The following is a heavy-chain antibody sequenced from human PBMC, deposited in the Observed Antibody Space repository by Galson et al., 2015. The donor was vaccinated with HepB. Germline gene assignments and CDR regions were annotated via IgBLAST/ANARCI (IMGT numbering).Heavy chain of an antibody. CDR3: ARDRDYRLDY. V-gene: IGHV1-18*04. CDR2: ISASNGNT. J-gene: IGHJ4*02. Sequence: SVKVSCKASGYTFTTNGISWVRQAPGQGLEWVGWISASNGNTQYAQKLQGRVTLTRDTSTSTAYVELRDLRSDDTAAYYCARDRDYRLDYCRQGTLVTVSS. CDR1: GYTFTTNG. D-gene: IGHD4/OR15-4a*01.